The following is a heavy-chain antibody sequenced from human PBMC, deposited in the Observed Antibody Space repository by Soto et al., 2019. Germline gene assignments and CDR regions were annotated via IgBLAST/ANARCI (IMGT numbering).Heavy chain of an antibody. CDR2: MNPGSGKT. CDR1: GYTFINYD. J-gene: IGHJ5*02. V-gene: IGHV1-8*02. CDR3: ARMASSGTLNWFDP. Sequence: ALVKVSCKASGYTFINYDISWVRQGTGQGLEWMGWMNPGSGKTGYANKFQGRVTMTRDASTSTAHLELSSLTSEDTAVYYCARMASSGTLNWFDPWGQGTLVTVSS.